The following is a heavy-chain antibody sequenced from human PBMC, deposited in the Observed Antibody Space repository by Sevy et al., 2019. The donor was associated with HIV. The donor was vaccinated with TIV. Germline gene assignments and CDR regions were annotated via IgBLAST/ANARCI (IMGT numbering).Heavy chain of an antibody. CDR3: ARGLGDILTGYSLWDFDY. J-gene: IGHJ4*02. Sequence: ASVKVSCKASGYTFTGYYMHWVRQAPGQGLEWMGWINPNSGGTNYAQKFQGRVTMTRDTSISTAYMELSRLRSDDMAVYYCARGLGDILTGYSLWDFDYWGQGTLVTVSS. CDR2: INPNSGGT. D-gene: IGHD3-9*01. V-gene: IGHV1-2*02. CDR1: GYTFTGYY.